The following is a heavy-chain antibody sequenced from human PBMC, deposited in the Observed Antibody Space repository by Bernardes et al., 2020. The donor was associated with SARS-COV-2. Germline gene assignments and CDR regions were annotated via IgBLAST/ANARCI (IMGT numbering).Heavy chain of an antibody. J-gene: IGHJ4*02. Sequence: SGPTLVKPTQTLTLTCTFSGFSLSTSGMCVSWIRQPPGKALEWLALIDWDDDKYYADSVKGRFTISRDNSKNTLYLQMSSLRAEDTAVYYCVKAVLRYFDWLLPPVWGQGTLVTVSS. CDR3: VKAVLRYFDWLLPPV. V-gene: IGHV2-70*02. D-gene: IGHD3-9*01. CDR1: GFSLSTSGMC. CDR2: IDWDDDK.